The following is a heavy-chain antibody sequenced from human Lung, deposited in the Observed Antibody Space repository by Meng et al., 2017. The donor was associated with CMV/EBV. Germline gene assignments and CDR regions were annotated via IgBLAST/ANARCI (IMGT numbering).Heavy chain of an antibody. V-gene: IGHV4-61*01. J-gene: IGHJ4*02. CDR1: GGSVISGSYY. CDR2: IYYSGST. Sequence: SETLSLXCTVSGGSVISGSYYWSWIRQPPGKGLEWIGYIYYSGSTNYNPPLKSRVTMSIDTSKNQFSLKLSSVTPADTAVYYCAAGPPSSSSSFFAYWGQGTLVTVSS. D-gene: IGHD6-6*01. CDR3: AAGPPSSSSSFFAY.